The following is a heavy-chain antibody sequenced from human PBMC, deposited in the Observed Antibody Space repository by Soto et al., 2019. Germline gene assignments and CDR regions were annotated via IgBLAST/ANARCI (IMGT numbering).Heavy chain of an antibody. V-gene: IGHV3-7*01. CDR1: GFTFSSYW. D-gene: IGHD4-17*01. Sequence: GGSLRLSCAASGFTFSSYWMSWVRQAPGKGLEWVANIKQDGSEKYYVDSVKGRFTISRDNAKTSLYLQMNSLRAEDTAVYYCARDSGDTDNAFDIWGQGTMVTVSS. CDR2: IKQDGSEK. CDR3: ARDSGDTDNAFDI. J-gene: IGHJ3*02.